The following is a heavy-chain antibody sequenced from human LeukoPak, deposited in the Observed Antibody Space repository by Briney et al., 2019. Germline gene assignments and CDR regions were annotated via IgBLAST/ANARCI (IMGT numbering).Heavy chain of an antibody. CDR2: INHSGST. V-gene: IGHV4-34*01. CDR1: GGSISSYY. J-gene: IGHJ4*02. D-gene: IGHD2-21*02. CDR3: ARGGFYCGGDCYVDY. Sequence: SETLSLTCTVSGGSISSYYWSWIRQPPGKGLEWIGEINHSGSTNYNPSLKSRVTISVDTSKNQFSLKLSSVTAADTAVYYCARGGFYCGGDCYVDYWGQGTRVTLSS.